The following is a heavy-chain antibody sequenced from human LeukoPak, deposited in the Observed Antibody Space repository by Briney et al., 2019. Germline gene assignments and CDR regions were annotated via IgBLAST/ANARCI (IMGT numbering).Heavy chain of an antibody. CDR3: AKDLEAMVRGGFDP. D-gene: IGHD3-10*01. J-gene: IGHJ5*02. CDR1: GFTFSSYG. CDR2: ISGSGGST. Sequence: GGSLRLSCAASGFTFSSYGMSWVRQAPGKGLEWVSAISGSGGSTYYADSVKGRFTISRDNSKNTLYLQMNSLRAEDTAVYYCAKDLEAMVRGGFDPWGQGTLVIVSS. V-gene: IGHV3-23*01.